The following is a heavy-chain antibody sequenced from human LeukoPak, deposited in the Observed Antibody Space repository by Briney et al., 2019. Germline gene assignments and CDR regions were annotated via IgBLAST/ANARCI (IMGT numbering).Heavy chain of an antibody. D-gene: IGHD6-19*01. CDR1: GFTFSSYA. CDR3: ARDSSGPDY. J-gene: IGHJ4*02. Sequence: PGRSLRLSCAASGFTFSSYAMHWVRQAPGKGLEWVAVIWYDGSNKYYADSVKGRFTISRDNSKNTLYLQMNSLRAEDTAVYYCARDSSGPDYWGQGTLVTVSS. V-gene: IGHV3-33*08. CDR2: IWYDGSNK.